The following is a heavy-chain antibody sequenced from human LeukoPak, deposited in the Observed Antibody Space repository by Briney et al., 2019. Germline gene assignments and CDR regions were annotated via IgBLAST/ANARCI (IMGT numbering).Heavy chain of an antibody. V-gene: IGHV3-53*01. CDR3: AKEGATVSMLYYFDF. CDR1: GFTVSSNY. Sequence: GGSLRLSCAASGFTVSSNYMNWVRQAPGKGLEWVSVIYSGGNTYYADSVKGRFTISRDNSKSTLYLQMNSLRAEDTAVYYCAKEGATVSMLYYFDFWGQGTLVTVSS. D-gene: IGHD4-17*01. J-gene: IGHJ4*02. CDR2: IYSGGNT.